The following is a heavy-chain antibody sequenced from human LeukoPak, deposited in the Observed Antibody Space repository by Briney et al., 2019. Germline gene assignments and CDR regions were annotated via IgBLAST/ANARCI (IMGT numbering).Heavy chain of an antibody. Sequence: GGSLRLSCAASGFNFSAYSMNWLRQAPGKGLEWVSYISRSSYAIYQQDSVKGRFNISRDNAKNLLFLQMTRLGVEDMALYYCARGDSDHYITLDYWGQGTLVTVSS. D-gene: IGHD4-17*01. J-gene: IGHJ4*02. V-gene: IGHV3-48*01. CDR2: ISRSSYAI. CDR1: GFNFSAYS. CDR3: ARGDSDHYITLDY.